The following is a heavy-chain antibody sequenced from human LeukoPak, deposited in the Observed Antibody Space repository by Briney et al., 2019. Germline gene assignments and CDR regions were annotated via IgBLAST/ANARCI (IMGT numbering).Heavy chain of an antibody. CDR3: AKSGSRETVDY. CDR2: IRGSDSRT. V-gene: IGHV3-23*01. D-gene: IGHD6-25*01. J-gene: IGHJ4*02. CDR1: GFTFSSDD. Sequence: GGSLRLSCAASGFTFSSDDMSWVRQTPGKGLECVSTIRGSDSRTYYADSVKGRFTISRDNSTNTLYLQMNSLRAGDTAVYYCAKSGSRETVDYWGQGTLVTVSS.